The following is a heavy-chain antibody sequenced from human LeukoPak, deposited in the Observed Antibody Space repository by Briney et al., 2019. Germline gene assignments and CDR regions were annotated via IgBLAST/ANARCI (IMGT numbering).Heavy chain of an antibody. CDR3: ARDRRFLELGAFDI. CDR1: GYSISSGYY. J-gene: IGHJ3*02. CDR2: IYHSRST. V-gene: IGHV4-38-2*02. Sequence: SETLSLTCTVSGYSISSGYYWGWIRQPPGKGLEWIGSIYHSRSTYYNPSLKSRVTISVDTSKNQFSLKLSSVTAADTAVYYCARDRRFLELGAFDIWGQGTMVTVSS. D-gene: IGHD3-3*01.